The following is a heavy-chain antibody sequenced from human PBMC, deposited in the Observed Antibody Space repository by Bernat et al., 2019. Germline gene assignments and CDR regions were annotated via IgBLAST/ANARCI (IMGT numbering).Heavy chain of an antibody. V-gene: IGHV5-51*03. D-gene: IGHD2-2*01. Sequence: EVQLVQSGAEVKKPGESLKISCKGSGYSFTSYWIGWVRQMPVKGLEWMGIIYPGESDTRDIPSFQGQVTISADKSISTAYQQGSSLKASDTAMYYCARTYCRSTSCPRGHAFDIWGQGTMVTVSS. CDR1: GYSFTSYW. CDR3: ARTYCRSTSCPRGHAFDI. CDR2: IYPGESDT. J-gene: IGHJ3*02.